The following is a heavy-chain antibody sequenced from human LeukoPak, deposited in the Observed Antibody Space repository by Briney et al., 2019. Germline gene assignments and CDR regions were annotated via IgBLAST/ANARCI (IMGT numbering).Heavy chain of an antibody. V-gene: IGHV4-39*07. J-gene: IGHJ6*02. D-gene: IGHD2/OR15-2a*01. CDR3: ARQSGTHPEFADYGMDV. CDR2: IYYSGST. Sequence: SETLSLTCTVSGGSISSYYWSWIRQPPGKGLEWIGSIYYSGSTYYNPSLKSRVTISVDTSKNQFSLKLSSVTAADTAVYYCARQSGTHPEFADYGMDVWGQGTTVTVSS. CDR1: GGSISSYY.